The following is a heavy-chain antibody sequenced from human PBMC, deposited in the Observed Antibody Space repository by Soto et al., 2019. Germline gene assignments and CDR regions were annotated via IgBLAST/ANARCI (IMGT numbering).Heavy chain of an antibody. CDR2: ISGSGRYT. CDR1: GFTFDSCV. Sequence: PVGSLRLSCAASGFTFDSCVMSWVRQAPGKGLEWLSLISGSGRYTDYADSVKGRFTISRDNSKNTLYLQMNGLRVEDTAVYYCAKDPPSERMQPDYGMDVWGQGTTVTVSS. J-gene: IGHJ6*02. V-gene: IGHV3-23*01. CDR3: AKDPPSERMQPDYGMDV. D-gene: IGHD6-13*01.